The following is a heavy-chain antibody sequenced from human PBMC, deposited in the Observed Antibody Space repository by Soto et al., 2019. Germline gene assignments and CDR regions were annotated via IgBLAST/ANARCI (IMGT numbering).Heavy chain of an antibody. J-gene: IGHJ4*02. CDR3: AREPRGGYDLGFDY. CDR1: GGSISSYY. CDR2: IYYSGST. Sequence: PSETLSLTCTVSGGSISSYYWSWIRQPPGKGLEWIGYIYYSGSTNYNPSLKSRVTISVDTSKNQFSLKLSSVTAADTAVYYCAREPRGGYDLGFDYWGQGTLVTVSS. D-gene: IGHD5-12*01. V-gene: IGHV4-59*12.